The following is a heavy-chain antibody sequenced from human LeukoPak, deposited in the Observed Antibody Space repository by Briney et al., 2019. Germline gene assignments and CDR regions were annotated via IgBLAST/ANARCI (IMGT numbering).Heavy chain of an antibody. CDR2: IYYSGRT. V-gene: IGHV4-39*01. J-gene: IGHJ5*02. CDR3: ARHEGGSGSYLGWSDP. CDR1: GGSISSSSYY. D-gene: IGHD3-10*01. Sequence: SETLSLTCTVSGGSISSSSYYWGWIRQPPGKGLEWIGSIYYSGRTYYNPSLKSRVTISVDTSKNQFSLKLSSVTAADTAVYYCARHEGGSGSYLGWSDPWGQGTLVTVSS.